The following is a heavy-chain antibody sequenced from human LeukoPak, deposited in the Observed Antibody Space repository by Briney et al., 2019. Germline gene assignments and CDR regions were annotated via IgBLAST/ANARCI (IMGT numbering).Heavy chain of an antibody. J-gene: IGHJ4*02. CDR3: AKAPERSCNGASCYPLDY. CDR1: GFSFSSYA. D-gene: IGHD2-15*01. V-gene: IGHV3-23*01. CDR2: ITDSGGNT. Sequence: GGSLRLSCAASGFSFSSYAMTWVRHAPGKGPEWISSITDSGGNTYSADSVKGRFTISRDNSKNTLYLQMNSLRVEDTAVYYCAKAPERSCNGASCYPLDYWGQGTLVTVSS.